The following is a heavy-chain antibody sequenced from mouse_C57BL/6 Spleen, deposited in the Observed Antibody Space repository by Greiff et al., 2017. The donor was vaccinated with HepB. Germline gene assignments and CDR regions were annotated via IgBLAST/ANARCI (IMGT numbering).Heavy chain of an antibody. J-gene: IGHJ2*01. Sequence: VQLQQPGAELVKPGASVKMSCKASGYTFTSYWITWVKQRPGQGLEWIGDIYPGSGSTNYNEKFKSKATLTVDTSSSTAYMQRSSLTSEDSAVYYCARRGYDGYYFDYWGQGTTLTVSS. D-gene: IGHD2-3*01. CDR3: ARRGYDGYYFDY. CDR1: GYTFTSYW. CDR2: IYPGSGST. V-gene: IGHV1-55*01.